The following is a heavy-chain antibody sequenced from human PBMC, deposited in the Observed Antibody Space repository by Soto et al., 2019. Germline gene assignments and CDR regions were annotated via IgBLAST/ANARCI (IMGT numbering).Heavy chain of an antibody. D-gene: IGHD2-21*02. CDR3: ARAIPPVYCGGDCYSFDY. Sequence: EVQLVESGGGLVQPGGSLRLSCAASGFTFSSYSMNWVRQAPGKGLEWVSYISSSSSTIYYADSVKGRFTISRDNAKNSLYLQMNSLRDEDTAVYYCARAIPPVYCGGDCYSFDYWGQGTLVTVSS. CDR2: ISSSSSTI. J-gene: IGHJ4*02. V-gene: IGHV3-48*02. CDR1: GFTFSSYS.